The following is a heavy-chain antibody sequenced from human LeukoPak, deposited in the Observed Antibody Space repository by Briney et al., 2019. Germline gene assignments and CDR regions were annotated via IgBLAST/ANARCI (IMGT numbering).Heavy chain of an antibody. CDR3: AKERVSSGMMEGVLHM. Sequence: PGGSLRLSFAASGFTFSSYAMSWVRQAPGKGLEWVSSISGSGSHTYYADSVQGRFTVSRDNSKNTVNLHLNTVRAEDTAVYYCAKERVSSGMMEGVLHMWGQGTTVSVSS. V-gene: IGHV3-23*01. D-gene: IGHD2-8*01. J-gene: IGHJ3*02. CDR1: GFTFSSYA. CDR2: ISGSGSHT.